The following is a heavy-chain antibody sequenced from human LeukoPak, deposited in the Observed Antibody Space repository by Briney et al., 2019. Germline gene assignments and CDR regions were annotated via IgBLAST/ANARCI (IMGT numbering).Heavy chain of an antibody. J-gene: IGHJ3*02. Sequence: ASVKVSCKASGYTFTSYGISWVRQAPGQGLEWMGWISAYNGNTNYAQKLQGRVTMTTDTSTSTAYMELRSLRSDDTAVYYCARVGRLLWFGEEGDAFDIWGQGTMVTVSS. CDR1: GYTFTSYG. CDR2: ISAYNGNT. D-gene: IGHD3-10*01. CDR3: ARVGRLLWFGEEGDAFDI. V-gene: IGHV1-18*01.